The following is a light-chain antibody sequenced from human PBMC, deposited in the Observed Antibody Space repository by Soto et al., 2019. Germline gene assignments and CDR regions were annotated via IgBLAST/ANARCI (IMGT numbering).Light chain of an antibody. CDR1: SSDVGGYNY. V-gene: IGLV2-14*01. CDR3: CSFSSSSTVL. Sequence: QSVLTQPASVSGSPGQSITISCTGTSSDVGGYNYVYWYQQHPGKAPKLIIYNDSNRPSGVSNRFSGSKSGTTASLTISGLPADDEGHYYCCSFSSSSTVLFGGGTKLTVL. CDR2: NDS. J-gene: IGLJ2*01.